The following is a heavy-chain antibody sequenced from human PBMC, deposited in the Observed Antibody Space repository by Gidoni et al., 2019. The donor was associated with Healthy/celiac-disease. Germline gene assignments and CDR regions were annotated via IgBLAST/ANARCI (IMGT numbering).Heavy chain of an antibody. J-gene: IGHJ6*02. CDR3: TTDHDGSGSYSAEFYV. D-gene: IGHD3-10*01. CDR1: GFTFSNAW. CDR2: IKSKTDGGTT. Sequence: EVQLVESGGGLVKPGGSLRLSCAASGFTFSNAWMSWVRQAPGKGLEWVGRIKSKTDGGTTDYAAPVKGRFTISRDDSKNTLYLQMNSLKTEDTAVYYCTTDHDGSGSYSAEFYVWGQGTTVTVSS. V-gene: IGHV3-15*01.